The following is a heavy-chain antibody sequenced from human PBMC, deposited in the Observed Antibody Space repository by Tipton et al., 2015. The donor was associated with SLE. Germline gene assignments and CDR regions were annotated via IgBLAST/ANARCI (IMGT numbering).Heavy chain of an antibody. CDR3: ARDQMGLGI. V-gene: IGHV4-61*01. CDR1: GYSISSGYY. Sequence: LRLSCAVSGYSISSGYYWGWIRQPPGKGLEWIGYIYYFGSTNYNPSLKSRVTISVDTSKNQFPLRLSSVTPADTAVYYCARDQMGLGIWGQGTMVTVSS. D-gene: IGHD5-24*01. CDR2: IYYFGST. J-gene: IGHJ3*02.